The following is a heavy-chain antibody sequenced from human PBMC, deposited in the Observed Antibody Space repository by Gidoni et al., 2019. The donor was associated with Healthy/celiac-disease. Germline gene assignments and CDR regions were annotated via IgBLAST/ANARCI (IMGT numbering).Heavy chain of an antibody. J-gene: IGHJ6*02. CDR3: ASRVGGYGSGSYRNYYYGRDV. Sequence: VQLVQSGAVVTTPWSSLNVSCKASRRTFSSYALSWVRQAPGQGPEWMGGIIPIFGTATYAQKFQGRGTMTADEATSTAYMERSSLGAEETAVYYCASRVGGYGSGSYRNYYYGRDVWGQGTTVTVSS. D-gene: IGHD3-10*01. V-gene: IGHV1-69*01. CDR2: IIPIFGTA. CDR1: RRTFSSYA.